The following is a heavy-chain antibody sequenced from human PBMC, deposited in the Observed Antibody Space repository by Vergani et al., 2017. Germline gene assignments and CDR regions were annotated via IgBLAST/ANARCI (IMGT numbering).Heavy chain of an antibody. D-gene: IGHD1-20*01. J-gene: IGHJ4*02. CDR2: ISYSGST. CDR3: ARGLYNWNDPLDY. CDR1: GGSISSHY. Sequence: QVQLQESGPGLVKPSETLSLTCTVSGGSISSHYWSWIRQPPGKGLAWIGYISYSGSTNYNPSLKSRVTISVDTSKDQCSLKLSSVTAADTAVYYCARGLYNWNDPLDYWGQGTLVTVSS. V-gene: IGHV4-59*11.